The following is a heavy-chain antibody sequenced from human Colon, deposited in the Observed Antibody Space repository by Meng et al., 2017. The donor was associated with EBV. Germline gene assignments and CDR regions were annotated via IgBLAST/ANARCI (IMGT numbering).Heavy chain of an antibody. CDR3: VRDTRRGGGWFDP. D-gene: IGHD3-10*01. Sequence: QIQARDPLFSLVSLSQPPSLSCAVSRTSITSVDYSWTWLRQPPGKGLEWIGYIYHGVNIYYTPSLRRRVTISVDKSRNQFSLKLTSVSAADTAVYYCVRDTRRGGGWFDPWGQGTLVTVSS. J-gene: IGHJ5*02. V-gene: IGHV4-30-2*01. CDR1: RTSITSVDYS. CDR2: IYHGVNI.